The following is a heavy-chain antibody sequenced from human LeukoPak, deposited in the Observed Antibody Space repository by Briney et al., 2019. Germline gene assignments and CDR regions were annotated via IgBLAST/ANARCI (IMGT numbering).Heavy chain of an antibody. CDR3: AKDWDSATSGLTF. CDR2: ISGSGGST. CDR1: GFTFSSYA. J-gene: IGHJ4*02. Sequence: PGGSLRLSCAASGFTFSSYAMHWVRQAPGKGLEWVSAISGSGGSTYYADSVKGRFSISRDNSKNMVSLQMNGLTGEDTAMYHCAKDWDSATSGLTFWGQGVLVTVSS. V-gene: IGHV3-23*01. D-gene: IGHD1-26*01.